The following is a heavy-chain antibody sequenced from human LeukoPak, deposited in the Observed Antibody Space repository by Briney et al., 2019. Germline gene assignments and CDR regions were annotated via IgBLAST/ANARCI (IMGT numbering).Heavy chain of an antibody. Sequence: PGESLRLSCAASGFTFDDYAMHWVRQAPGKGLEWVSLISGDGGSTYYADSVKGRFTISRDNSKNSLYLQMNSLRTEDTALYYCATIGYGSSFDYWGQGTLVTVSS. V-gene: IGHV3-43*02. CDR2: ISGDGGST. D-gene: IGHD5-18*01. CDR1: GFTFDDYA. CDR3: ATIGYGSSFDY. J-gene: IGHJ4*02.